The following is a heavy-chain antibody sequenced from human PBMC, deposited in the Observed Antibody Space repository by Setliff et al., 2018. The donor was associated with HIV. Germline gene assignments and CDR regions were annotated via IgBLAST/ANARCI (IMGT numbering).Heavy chain of an antibody. V-gene: IGHV3-7*01. CDR2: IKQDGSEK. J-gene: IGHJ6*02. D-gene: IGHD2-8*02. CDR1: GFTFSSYW. CDR3: ARDGEEYVNGCYWWADYYYYGMDV. Sequence: PGGSLRLSCAASGFTFSSYWMSWVRQAPGKGLEWVANIKQDGSEKHYMDSVKGRFTISRDNANNSLFLQMDSLRADDTAVYYCARDGEEYVNGCYWWADYYYYGMDVWGQGTTVTVSS.